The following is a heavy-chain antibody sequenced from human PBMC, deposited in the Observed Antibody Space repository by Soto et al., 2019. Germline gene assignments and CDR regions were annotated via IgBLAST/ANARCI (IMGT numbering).Heavy chain of an antibody. D-gene: IGHD5-18*01. CDR2: IIPIFGTA. J-gene: IGHJ4*02. V-gene: IGHV1-69*06. CDR1: GGTFSSYA. Sequence: SVKVSCKASGGTFSSYAISWVRQAPGQGLEWMGGIIPIFGTANYAQKFQGRVTITADKSTSTAYMELSSLRSEETVVYNCARVPSYGYSYYFGYGGQGTLVT. CDR3: ARVPSYGYSYYFGY.